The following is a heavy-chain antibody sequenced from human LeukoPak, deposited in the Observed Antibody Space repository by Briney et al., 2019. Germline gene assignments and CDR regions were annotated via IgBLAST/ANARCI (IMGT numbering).Heavy chain of an antibody. Sequence: ASVKVSCKASGYSFTGYYMHWVRQAPGQGLEWMGRIIPMLGIANYAQKFQGRVTITTDESTSTAYMELSSLRSEDTAVYYCARGHNNYYDYVWGSYPTWYFDYWGQGTLVTVSS. CDR2: IIPMLGIA. J-gene: IGHJ4*02. CDR1: GYSFTGYY. D-gene: IGHD3-16*02. CDR3: ARGHNNYYDYVWGSYPTWYFDY. V-gene: IGHV1-69*04.